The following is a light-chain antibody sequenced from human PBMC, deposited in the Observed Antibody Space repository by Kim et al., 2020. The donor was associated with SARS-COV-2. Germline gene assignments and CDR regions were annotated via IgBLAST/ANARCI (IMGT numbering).Light chain of an antibody. CDR2: QDS. J-gene: IGLJ2*01. CDR3: QAWDSSIHVV. V-gene: IGLV3-1*01. CDR1: KLGDKY. Sequence: PGQPASITCSGDKLGDKYACWYQQKPGQSPVLVIYQDSKRPSGIPERFSGSNSGNTATLTISGTQAMDEADYYCQAWDSSIHVVFGGGTQLTVL.